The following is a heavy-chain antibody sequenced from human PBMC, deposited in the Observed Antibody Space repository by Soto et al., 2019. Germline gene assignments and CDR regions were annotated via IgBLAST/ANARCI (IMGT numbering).Heavy chain of an antibody. V-gene: IGHV3-23*01. CDR3: AKSKKYDPLAVAGTGLDY. CDR2: ISVSGGST. Sequence: EVQLLESGGGLVQPGGSLRLSCAASGFTFSSYAMSWVRQAPGKGLEWVSAISVSGGSTYYADSLKGRFTISSNNSKNTLYLQMNSLRSEDTAVYYCAKSKKYDPLAVAGTGLDYWGQGTLVTVSS. CDR1: GFTFSSYA. D-gene: IGHD6-19*01. J-gene: IGHJ4*02.